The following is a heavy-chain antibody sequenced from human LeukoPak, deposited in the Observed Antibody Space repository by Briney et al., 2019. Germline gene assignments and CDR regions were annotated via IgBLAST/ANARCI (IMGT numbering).Heavy chain of an antibody. V-gene: IGHV3-30*04. D-gene: IGHD3-10*01. CDR1: GFTFSSYA. J-gene: IGHJ3*02. Sequence: PGGSLRLSCAASGFTFSSYAMHWVRQAPGKGLEWVAVISYDGSNKYYADSVKGRFTISRDNSKNTLYLQMNSLRAEDTAVYYCARAPTYYYGSGPFDIWGQGTMVTISS. CDR3: ARAPTYYYGSGPFDI. CDR2: ISYDGSNK.